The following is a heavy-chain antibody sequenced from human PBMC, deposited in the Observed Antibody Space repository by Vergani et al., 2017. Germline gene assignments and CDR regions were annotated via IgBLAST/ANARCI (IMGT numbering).Heavy chain of an antibody. CDR1: GESFSSFY. J-gene: IGHJ4*02. CDR2: INNYGHT. Sequence: QVQLQQWGAGVVKPSGTLSLTCAVFGESFSSFYWSWIRQPPGTGLEWIGEINNYGHTNYNPSPESRVTVSSGTAEDQFSLNLISVTAADTAMYYCAVRPRVNLVGGGIVTKRTFDYWSQGGLVTVSS. V-gene: IGHV4-34*02. CDR3: AVRPRVNLVGGGIVTKRTFDY. D-gene: IGHD3-10*01.